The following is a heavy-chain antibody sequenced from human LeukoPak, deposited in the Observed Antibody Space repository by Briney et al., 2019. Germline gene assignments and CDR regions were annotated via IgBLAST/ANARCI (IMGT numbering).Heavy chain of an antibody. D-gene: IGHD2-2*01. CDR2: IYYSGST. V-gene: IGHV4-59*01. CDR1: GGSISSYY. CDR3: ARDQQDIVVVPAAGVDNYYYYYMDV. J-gene: IGHJ6*03. Sequence: SETLSLTCTVSGGSISSYYWSWIRQPPGKGLEWIGYIYYSGSTNYNPSLKSRVTISVDTSKNQFSLKLSSVTAADTAVYYCARDQQDIVVVPAAGVDNYYYYYMDVWGKGTTVTVSS.